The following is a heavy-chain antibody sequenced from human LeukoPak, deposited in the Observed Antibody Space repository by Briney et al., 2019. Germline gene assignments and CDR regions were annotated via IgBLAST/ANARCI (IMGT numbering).Heavy chain of an antibody. V-gene: IGHV3-23*01. CDR1: GFTFSSYS. CDR2: ISGSGGST. D-gene: IGHD3-10*01. J-gene: IGHJ4*02. CDR3: AKDPYHVVRRVITTGYFDY. Sequence: GGSLRLSCAASGFTFSSYSMSWVRQAPGKGLEWVSAISGSGGSTYYADSVEGRFNISRDNSKNTLYLQMNSLTPEDTAVYYCAKDPYHVVRRVITTGYFDYWGQGTLVTVSS.